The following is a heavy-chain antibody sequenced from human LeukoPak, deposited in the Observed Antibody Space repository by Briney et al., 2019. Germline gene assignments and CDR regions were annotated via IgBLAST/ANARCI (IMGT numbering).Heavy chain of an antibody. V-gene: IGHV4-38-2*01. CDR1: GYSISSGYY. D-gene: IGHD2-2*01. Sequence: TSETLSLTCAVSGYSISSGYYWGWIRQPPGKGLEWIGSIYHSGSTYYNPSLKSGVTISVDTSKNQFSLKLSSVTAANTAVYYCARALPAFDYWGQGTLVTVSS. J-gene: IGHJ4*02. CDR3: ARALPAFDY. CDR2: IYHSGST.